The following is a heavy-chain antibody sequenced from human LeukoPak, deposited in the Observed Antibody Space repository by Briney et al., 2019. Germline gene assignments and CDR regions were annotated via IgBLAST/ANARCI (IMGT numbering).Heavy chain of an antibody. CDR2: IKQDGSEK. Sequence: GGSLRLSCAASGFTFSSYWMSWVRQAPGKGLEWVANIKQDGSEKYYVDSVKGRFTISRDNAKNSLYLQMNSLRAEDTAVYYCAGSQYCSGGSCYSDWGQGTLVTVSS. J-gene: IGHJ4*02. CDR3: AGSQYCSGGSCYSD. D-gene: IGHD2-15*01. CDR1: GFTFSSYW. V-gene: IGHV3-7*01.